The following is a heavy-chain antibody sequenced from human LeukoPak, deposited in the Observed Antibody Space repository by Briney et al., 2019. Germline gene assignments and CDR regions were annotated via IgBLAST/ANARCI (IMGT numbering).Heavy chain of an antibody. CDR2: ISYDGSNK. CDR3: ARDREGYSSGWYFDY. D-gene: IGHD6-19*01. J-gene: IGHJ4*02. V-gene: IGHV3-30-3*01. CDR1: GFTFSSYA. Sequence: PGGSLRLSCAASGFTFSSYAMHWVRQAPGKGLEWVAVISYDGSNKYYADSVKGRFTISRDNSKNTLYLQMNSLRAEDTAVYYCARDREGYSSGWYFDYWGQGTLVTVSS.